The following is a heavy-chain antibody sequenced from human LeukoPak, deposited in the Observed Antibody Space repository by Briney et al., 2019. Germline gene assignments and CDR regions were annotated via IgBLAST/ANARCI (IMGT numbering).Heavy chain of an antibody. V-gene: IGHV3-11*04. CDR2: MSRGGSSM. J-gene: IGHJ4*02. D-gene: IGHD1-7*01. Sequence: GGSLRLSCAASGFTLSDYSMTWIRQAPGKGLEWVSYMSRGGSSMYYADSVKGRFTISRDNAKNSVYLQMNSLGAEDTAVYYCTRGLIETGTTFDYWGQGTLVTVSS. CDR3: TRGLIETGTTFDY. CDR1: GFTLSDYS.